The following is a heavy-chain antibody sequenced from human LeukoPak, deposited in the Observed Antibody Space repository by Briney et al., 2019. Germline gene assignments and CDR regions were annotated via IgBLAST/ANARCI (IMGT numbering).Heavy chain of an antibody. Sequence: GGSLRLSCVASGFTFTSYWMSWVRQAPGKGLEWVANIKQDGSEKNYVDSVKGRFTISRDNAKNSMSLQMNSLTVEDTAVYYCASPVYYKDWGQGTLVTVSS. D-gene: IGHD2-8*01. CDR1: GFTFTSYW. J-gene: IGHJ4*02. CDR3: ASPVYYKD. V-gene: IGHV3-7*01. CDR2: IKQDGSEK.